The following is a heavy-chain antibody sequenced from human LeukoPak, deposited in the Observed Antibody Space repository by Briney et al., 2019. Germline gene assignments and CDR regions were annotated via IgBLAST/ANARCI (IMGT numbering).Heavy chain of an antibody. Sequence: PGGSLRLSCAASGFTFSNYPMSWVRQAPGKGLEWVSSICGSEGCTYYADSVTGRFTMSRDNSKSTLYLQMTSLRAEDTAVYYCVRISTVTANFDYWGQGTLVTVSS. J-gene: IGHJ4*02. CDR2: ICGSEGCT. CDR3: VRISTVTANFDY. CDR1: GFTFSNYP. D-gene: IGHD4-17*01. V-gene: IGHV3-23*01.